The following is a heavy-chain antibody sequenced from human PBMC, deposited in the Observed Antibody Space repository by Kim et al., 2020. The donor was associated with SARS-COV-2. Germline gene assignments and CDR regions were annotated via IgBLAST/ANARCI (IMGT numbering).Heavy chain of an antibody. CDR1: GFTFGDYA. Sequence: GGSLRLSCTASGFTFGDYAMSWVRQAPGKGLEWVGFIRSKAYGGTTEYAASVKGRFTISRDDSKSIAYLQMNSLKTEDTAVYYCTRDRDPMDSWTTVVTPLDYWGQGTLVTVSS. D-gene: IGHD4-17*01. CDR3: TRDRDPMDSWTTVVTPLDY. V-gene: IGHV3-49*04. CDR2: IRSKAYGGTT. J-gene: IGHJ4*02.